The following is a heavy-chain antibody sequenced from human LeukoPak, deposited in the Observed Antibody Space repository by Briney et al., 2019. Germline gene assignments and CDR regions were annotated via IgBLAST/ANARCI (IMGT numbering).Heavy chain of an antibody. V-gene: IGHV3-74*01. CDR2: INSDGSWT. Sequence: GGSLRLSCAASGNYWMHWVRQVPGKGPVWVSHINSDGSWTSYADSVKGRFTISKDNAKNTVYLQMNSLSAEDTAVYYCVSFYETYWGRGTLVTVSS. CDR3: VSFYETY. D-gene: IGHD2/OR15-2a*01. CDR1: GNYW. J-gene: IGHJ4*02.